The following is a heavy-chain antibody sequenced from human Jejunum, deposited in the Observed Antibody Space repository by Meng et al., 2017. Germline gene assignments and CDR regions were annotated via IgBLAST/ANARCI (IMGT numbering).Heavy chain of an antibody. J-gene: IGHJ4*02. D-gene: IGHD5-18*01. CDR2: ISDSGGRT. CDR1: GFTFTNYA. CDR3: AKGGYSFGYNDY. V-gene: IGHV3-23*01. Sequence: GGSLRLSCAASGFTFTNYAMSWVRQAPGKGLEWVSVISDSGGRTYYTDSVKGRFTISRDNSENTLFLQMSSLRAEDTAIYYCAKGGYSFGYNDYWGQGNLVTGAS.